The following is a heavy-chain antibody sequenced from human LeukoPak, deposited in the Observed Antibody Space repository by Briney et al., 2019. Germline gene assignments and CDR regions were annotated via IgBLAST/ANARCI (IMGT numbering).Heavy chain of an antibody. D-gene: IGHD3-16*01. CDR1: GYSFTSYG. Sequence: ASVKVSCKASGYSFTSYGISWVRRAPGQGLEWMGWISAYNGNTNYAQKLQARVTMTTDTSTSTAYMEVRRLRSDDTAVYYCARDAYGGITFVGVYHMDVWGKGTTVTISS. CDR2: ISAYNGNT. CDR3: ARDAYGGITFVGVYHMDV. J-gene: IGHJ6*03. V-gene: IGHV1-18*01.